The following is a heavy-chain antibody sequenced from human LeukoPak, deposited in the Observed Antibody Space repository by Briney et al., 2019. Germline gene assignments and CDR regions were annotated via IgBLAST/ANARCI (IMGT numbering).Heavy chain of an antibody. CDR1: GFTFSSYG. CDR3: AKDRPNYHESNGHYYRPNGDY. CDR2: IRYDGSNK. D-gene: IGHD3-22*01. V-gene: IGHV3-30*02. J-gene: IGHJ4*02. Sequence: GGSLRLSCAASGFTFSSYGMHWVRQAPGKGLEWVAFIRYDGSNKYYADSVKGRFTISRDNSKNTLYLQMSRLRAEDTAVYYCAKDRPNYHESNGHYYRPNGDYWGQGTLVTVSS.